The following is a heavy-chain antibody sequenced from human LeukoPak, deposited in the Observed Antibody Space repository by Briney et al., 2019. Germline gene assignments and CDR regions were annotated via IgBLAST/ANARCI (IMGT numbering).Heavy chain of an antibody. J-gene: IGHJ4*02. V-gene: IGHV4-31*03. D-gene: IGHD3-9*01. CDR2: IYYSGST. CDR1: GGSISSGGYY. CDR3: AREGVYDILTGPMD. Sequence: PSQTLSLTCTVSGGSISSGGYYWSWIRQHPGKGLEWIGYIYYSGSTYYNPSLKGRVTISVDTSKNQFSLKLSSVTAADTAVYYCAREGVYDILTGPMDWGQGTLVTVSS.